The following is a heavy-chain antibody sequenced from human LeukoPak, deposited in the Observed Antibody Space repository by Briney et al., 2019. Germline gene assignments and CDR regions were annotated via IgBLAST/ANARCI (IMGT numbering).Heavy chain of an antibody. V-gene: IGHV3-30*02. CDR3: ARVLYGSGSYDLDY. CDR1: GFTFSNFG. D-gene: IGHD3-10*01. J-gene: IGHJ4*02. Sequence: GGSLRLSCAASGFTFSNFGMHWVRQAPGKGLEGVAFIRSDGSEKYSGDSVKGRFTISRDNAKNSLYLQMNSLRAEDTAVYYCARVLYGSGSYDLDYWGQGTLVTVSS. CDR2: IRSDGSEK.